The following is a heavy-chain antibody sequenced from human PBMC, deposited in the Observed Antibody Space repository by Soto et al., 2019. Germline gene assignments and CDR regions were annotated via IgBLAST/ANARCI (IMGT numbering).Heavy chain of an antibody. J-gene: IGHJ4*02. D-gene: IGHD2-2*01. CDR2: INPNSGGT. CDR1: GYTFTGYD. CDR3: ARAGGIGYCSSTSCYRLDY. Sequence: GASVKVSCKASGYTFTGYDMHWVRQAPGQGLEWMGWINPNSGGTNYAQKFQGRVTMTRDTSISTAYMELSRLRSDDTAVYYCARAGGIGYCSSTSCYRLDYWGQGTLVTVSS. V-gene: IGHV1-2*02.